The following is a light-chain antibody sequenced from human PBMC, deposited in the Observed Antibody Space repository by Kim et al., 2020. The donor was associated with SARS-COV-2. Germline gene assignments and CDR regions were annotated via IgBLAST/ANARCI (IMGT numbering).Light chain of an antibody. Sequence: NFMLTQPHSVSESPGKTVTISCTRSSGSIASNYVQWYQQRPGSAPTTVIYEDNQRPSWVPDRFSGSIDSSSNSASLTISGLKTEDEADYYCQSYDSSNHYVFGTGTKVTVL. CDR2: EDN. CDR1: SGSIASNY. V-gene: IGLV6-57*04. CDR3: QSYDSSNHYV. J-gene: IGLJ1*01.